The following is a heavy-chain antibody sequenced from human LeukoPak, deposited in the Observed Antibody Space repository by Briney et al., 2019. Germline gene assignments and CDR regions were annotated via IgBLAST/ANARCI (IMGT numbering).Heavy chain of an antibody. Sequence: SETLFLTCTVSGGSISSSSYYWGWIRQPPGKGLEWIGSIYYSGSTYYNPSLKSRVTISVDTSKNQFSLKLSSVTAADTAVYYCARMRTGTGELDYWGQGTLVTVSS. CDR1: GGSISSSSYY. J-gene: IGHJ4*02. CDR2: IYYSGST. D-gene: IGHD1-7*01. CDR3: ARMRTGTGELDY. V-gene: IGHV4-39*07.